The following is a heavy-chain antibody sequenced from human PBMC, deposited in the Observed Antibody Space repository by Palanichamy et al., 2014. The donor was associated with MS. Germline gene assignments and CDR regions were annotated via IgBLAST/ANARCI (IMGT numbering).Heavy chain of an antibody. D-gene: IGHD2-2*02. V-gene: IGHV3-72*01. CDR1: GFTFSDHY. Sequence: EASGFTFSDHYMDWVRQAPGKGLEWVARSRNKANSYTTEYAASVRGRFTISRGDSKRSLYLQMNSLKAEDTAVYYCARSCSSTNCYTANWGQGTLVTVSS. J-gene: IGHJ4*02. CDR3: ARSCSSTNCYTAN. CDR2: SRNKANSYTT.